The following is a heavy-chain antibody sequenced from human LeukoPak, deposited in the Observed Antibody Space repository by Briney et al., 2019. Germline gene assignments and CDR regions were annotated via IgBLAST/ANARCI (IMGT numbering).Heavy chain of an antibody. V-gene: IGHV4-34*01. Sequence: PSETLSLTCAVYGGSFSGYYWSWIRQPPGKGLEWIGEINHSGSTNYNPSLKSRVTISVDTSKNQFSLKLSSVTAADTAVYYCARAPNRPRGWSSVNWFDPWGQGTLVTVSS. CDR1: GGSFSGYY. CDR3: ARAPNRPRGWSSVNWFDP. CDR2: INHSGST. J-gene: IGHJ5*02. D-gene: IGHD6-19*01.